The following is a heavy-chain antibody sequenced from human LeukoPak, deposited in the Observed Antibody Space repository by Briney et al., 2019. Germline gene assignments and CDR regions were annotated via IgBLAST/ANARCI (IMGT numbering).Heavy chain of an antibody. D-gene: IGHD2-15*01. CDR2: IGTAGDP. J-gene: IGHJ3*02. V-gene: IGHV3-13*05. CDR3: ARGLRYCSGGSCYNSDAFDI. Sequence: GGSLRLSCAASGFTFSSYGMHWVRQATGKGLEWVSAIGTAGDPYYPGSVKGRFTISRENAKNSLYLQMISLRAGDTAVYYCARGLRYCSGGSCYNSDAFDIWGQGTMVTVSS. CDR1: GFTFSSYG.